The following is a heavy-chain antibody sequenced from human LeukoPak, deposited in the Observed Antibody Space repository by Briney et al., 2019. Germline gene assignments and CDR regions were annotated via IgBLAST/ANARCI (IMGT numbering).Heavy chain of an antibody. CDR1: GGSISSYY. CDR2: IYYSGST. V-gene: IGHV4-59*08. J-gene: IGHJ3*02. D-gene: IGHD3-10*01. CDR3: ARHHNPMVRGVTSAFDI. Sequence: SETLSLTCTVSGGSISSYYWSWIRQPPGKGLEWIGYIYYSGSTNYNPSLKSRVTISVDTSKNQFSLKLSSVTAADTAVYYCARHHNPMVRGVTSAFDIWGQGTMVTVSS.